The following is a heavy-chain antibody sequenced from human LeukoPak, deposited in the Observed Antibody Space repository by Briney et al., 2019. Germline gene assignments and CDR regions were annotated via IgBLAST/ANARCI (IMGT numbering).Heavy chain of an antibody. V-gene: IGHV1-46*01. CDR2: INPSGGST. Sequence: ASVKVSCKASGYTFTSYYMHWVRQAPGQGLEWMGIINPSGGSTSYAQKFQGRVTMTRDTSTSTVYMELSSLRSEDTAVYYCARADYGDTIPQNAFDIWGQGTMVTVSS. J-gene: IGHJ3*02. D-gene: IGHD4-17*01. CDR3: ARADYGDTIPQNAFDI. CDR1: GYTFTSYY.